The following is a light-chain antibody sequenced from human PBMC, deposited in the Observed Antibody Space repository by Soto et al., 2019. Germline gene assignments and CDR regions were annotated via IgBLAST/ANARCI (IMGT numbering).Light chain of an antibody. V-gene: IGKV1-5*03. Sequence: DIQMTQSPSTLSASVGDRVTITCRASQSINNWLAWYQQKPGKAPRLLISKASSLASGIPSRFSGSGSGTEFTLSISSLQPDDFATYYCQQYHSYAWTFGEGTKVEIK. CDR3: QQYHSYAWT. CDR2: KAS. CDR1: QSINNW. J-gene: IGKJ1*01.